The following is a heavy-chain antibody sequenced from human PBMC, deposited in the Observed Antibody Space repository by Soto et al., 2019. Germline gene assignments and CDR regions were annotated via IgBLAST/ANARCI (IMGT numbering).Heavy chain of an antibody. CDR2: IHAGNGNT. CDR3: ARDLDF. J-gene: IGHJ4*02. Sequence: ASVKVSCEASGYTFTIYHMHWMRQAPGQRLEWMGWIHAGNGNTKYSQKFQGRVTFTRDTSASTAYMELSSLRSEDTARYYCARDLDFWGQGTLVTVSS. CDR1: GYTFTIYH. V-gene: IGHV1-3*01.